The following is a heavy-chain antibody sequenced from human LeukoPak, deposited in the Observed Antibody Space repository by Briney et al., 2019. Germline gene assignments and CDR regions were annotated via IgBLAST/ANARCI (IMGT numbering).Heavy chain of an antibody. J-gene: IGHJ5*02. CDR2: IYYSGST. D-gene: IGHD5-18*01. Sequence: SETLSLTCSVSGGSITTHYWSWIRQPPAKGLDWIGYIYYSGSTNYNPSLKSRVTISVDTSKNQFSLKLSSVTAADTAVYYCARMGYSYGYNWFDPWGQGTLVTVSS. CDR3: ARMGYSYGYNWFDP. V-gene: IGHV4-59*11. CDR1: GGSITTHY.